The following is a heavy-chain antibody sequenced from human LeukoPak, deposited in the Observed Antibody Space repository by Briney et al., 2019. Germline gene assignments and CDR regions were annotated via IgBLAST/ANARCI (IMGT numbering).Heavy chain of an antibody. J-gene: IGHJ4*02. D-gene: IGHD1-26*01. CDR1: GFTFSSYA. CDR2: ISYDGSNK. V-gene: IGHV3-30*01. CDR3: ARGGVGATVY. Sequence: GGSLRLSCAASGFTFSSYAMHWVRQAPGKGLEWVAVISYDGSNKYYADSVKGRFTISRDNSKNTLYLQMNSLRAEDTAVYYCARGGVGATVYWGQGTLVTVSS.